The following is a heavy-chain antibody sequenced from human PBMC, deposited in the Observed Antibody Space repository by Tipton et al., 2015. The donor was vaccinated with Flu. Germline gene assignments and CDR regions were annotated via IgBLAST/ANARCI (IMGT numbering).Heavy chain of an antibody. V-gene: IGHV4-59*01. CDR3: ARVDYYDSSGYYPFDY. D-gene: IGHD3-22*01. Sequence: TLSLTCTVSGVSISSSYWSWIRQPPGKGLEWIGYIYYSGSTNYNPSLKSRVPISVDTSKNQFSLKLSSVTAADTAVYYCARVDYYDSSGYYPFDYWGQGNLVTVSS. CDR1: GVSISSSY. J-gene: IGHJ4*02. CDR2: IYYSGST.